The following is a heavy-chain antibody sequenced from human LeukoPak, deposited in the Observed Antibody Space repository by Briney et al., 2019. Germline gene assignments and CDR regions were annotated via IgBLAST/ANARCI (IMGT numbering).Heavy chain of an antibody. V-gene: IGHV4-61*08. Sequence: SETLSLTCAVSGGSISSGGYSWSWIRRPPGKGLEWIGYIYYSGSTNYNPSLKSRVTISVDTSKNQFSLKLSSVTAADTAVYYCARGKAGTEDYWGQGTLVTVSS. CDR2: IYYSGST. CDR3: ARGKAGTEDY. CDR1: GGSISSGGYS. D-gene: IGHD6-13*01. J-gene: IGHJ4*02.